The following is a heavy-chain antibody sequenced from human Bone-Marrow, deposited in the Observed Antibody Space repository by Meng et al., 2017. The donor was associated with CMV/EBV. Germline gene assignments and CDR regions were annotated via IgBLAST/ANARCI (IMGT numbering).Heavy chain of an antibody. D-gene: IGHD2-2*01. Sequence: GESLKISCAASGFTFSSYAMHWVRQAPGKGLEWVAVISYDGSNKYYADSVKGRFTISRDNSKNTLYLQMNSLRAEDTAVYYCARGGAGGPIVVVPAATIYYYYGMDVWGQGTTVTVSS. J-gene: IGHJ6*02. CDR3: ARGGAGGPIVVVPAATIYYYYGMDV. V-gene: IGHV3-30*04. CDR1: GFTFSSYA. CDR2: ISYDGSNK.